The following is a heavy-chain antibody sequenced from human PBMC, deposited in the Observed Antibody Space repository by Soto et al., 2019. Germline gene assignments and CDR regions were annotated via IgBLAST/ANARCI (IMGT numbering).Heavy chain of an antibody. D-gene: IGHD1-26*01. V-gene: IGHV3-23*01. Sequence: GGSLRLSCAASGFTFSSYAMSWVRQAPGKGLEWVPAISGSGGSTYYADSVKGRFTISRDNSKNTLYLQMNSLRAEDTAVYYCAKRLGAARGYYYGMDVWGQGTTVTVSS. J-gene: IGHJ6*02. CDR1: GFTFSSYA. CDR2: ISGSGGST. CDR3: AKRLGAARGYYYGMDV.